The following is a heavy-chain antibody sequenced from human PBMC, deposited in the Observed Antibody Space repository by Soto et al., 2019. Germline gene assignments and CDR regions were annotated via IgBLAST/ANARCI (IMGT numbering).Heavy chain of an antibody. CDR1: GFTFSSYG. CDR3: ARQIQPHLNWFDP. J-gene: IGHJ5*02. V-gene: IGHV3-33*01. CDR2: IWYDGSNK. D-gene: IGHD5-18*01. Sequence: PGGSLRLSCAASGFTFSSYGMHWVRQAPGKGLERVAVIWYDGSNKYYADSVKGRFTISRDNSKNTLYLQMNSLRAEDTAVYYCARQIQPHLNWFDPWGQGTLVTVSS.